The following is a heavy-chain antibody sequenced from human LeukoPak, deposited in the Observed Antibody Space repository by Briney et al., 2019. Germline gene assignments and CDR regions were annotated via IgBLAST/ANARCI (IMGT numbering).Heavy chain of an antibody. CDR2: ISDGGSRT. D-gene: IGHD6-13*01. CDR3: TRNQILDDTGSWYAY. Sequence: GGSLRLSCGASGFTFRTYAMRWVRQAPGKGLEWVSGISDGGSRTFYAESVKGRFTVSRDNSKNTLYLRMNSLRAEDTAIYYCTRNQILDDTGSWYAYWGQGTLVTVSS. V-gene: IGHV3-23*01. CDR1: GFTFRTYA. J-gene: IGHJ4*02.